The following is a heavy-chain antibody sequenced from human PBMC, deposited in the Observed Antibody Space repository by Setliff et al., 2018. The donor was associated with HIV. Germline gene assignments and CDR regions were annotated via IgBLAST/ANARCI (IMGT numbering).Heavy chain of an antibody. D-gene: IGHD3-22*01. CDR2: IHPVDSDT. J-gene: IGHJ4*02. CDR3: ARSLCYYDSCGYYYNY. V-gene: IGHV5-51*01. CDR1: GYSFTSNW. Sequence: GESLKISCTGSGYSFTSNWIGWVRQMPGKGLEWMGIIHPVDSDTRYSPSFQGQVTISVDKSINTAYLQWNSLKASDTAMYYCARSLCYYDSCGYYYNYWGQGTLVTVSS.